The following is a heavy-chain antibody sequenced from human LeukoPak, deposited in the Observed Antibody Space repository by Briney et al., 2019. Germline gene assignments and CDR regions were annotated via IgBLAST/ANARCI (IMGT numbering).Heavy chain of an antibody. V-gene: IGHV4-39*07. Sequence: SETLSLTCTVSGDTISHSRFFWACSRQPAGKGLEWIGEINHSGSTNYNPSLKSRVTISVDTSKNQFSLKLSSVTAADTAVYSCARGEGDYSVSYYFDYWGQGTLVTVSS. D-gene: IGHD1-26*01. J-gene: IGHJ4*02. CDR1: GDTISHSRFF. CDR2: INHSGST. CDR3: ARGEGDYSVSYYFDY.